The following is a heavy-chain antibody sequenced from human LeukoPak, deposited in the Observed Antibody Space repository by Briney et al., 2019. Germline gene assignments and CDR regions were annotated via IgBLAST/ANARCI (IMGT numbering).Heavy chain of an antibody. V-gene: IGHV3-66*01. D-gene: IGHD6-6*01. CDR3: ARDLSLPLNSSSYYYYYGMDV. J-gene: IGHJ6*02. Sequence: GGSLRLSCAASGFTVSSNYMSWVRPAPGKGLEGVSVIYSGGSTYYADSMKGRFTISRDNSKNTLYLQMNSLRAEDTAVYYCARDLSLPLNSSSYYYYYGMDVWGQGTTVTVSS. CDR2: IYSGGST. CDR1: GFTVSSNY.